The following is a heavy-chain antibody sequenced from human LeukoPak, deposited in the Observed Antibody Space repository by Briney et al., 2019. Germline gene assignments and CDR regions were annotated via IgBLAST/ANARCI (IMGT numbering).Heavy chain of an antibody. Sequence: GGCLRLSCAASGFTFSNSWMAWVRQAPGQGLEWVANIKQDESAKHYSDSVKGRLTISRDNAKNSLFLQMNGLRAEDSALYYCARDTDGSLDYWGQGTLVTVSS. J-gene: IGHJ4*02. V-gene: IGHV3-7*01. CDR1: GFTFSNSW. CDR2: IKQDESAK. CDR3: ARDTDGSLDY. D-gene: IGHD5-24*01.